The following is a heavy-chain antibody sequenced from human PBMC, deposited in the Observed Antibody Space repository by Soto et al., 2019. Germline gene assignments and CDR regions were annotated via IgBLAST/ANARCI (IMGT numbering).Heavy chain of an antibody. CDR2: IIPILGIA. CDR1: GGTFSSYT. Sequence: SVKVSCKASGGTFSSYTISWVRQAPGQGLEWMGRIIPILGIANYAQKFQGRVTITADKSTSTAYMELSSLRSEDTAVYYCARVLPLKYSAADAFDIWGQGTMVTVSS. J-gene: IGHJ3*02. D-gene: IGHD6-13*01. V-gene: IGHV1-69*02. CDR3: ARVLPLKYSAADAFDI.